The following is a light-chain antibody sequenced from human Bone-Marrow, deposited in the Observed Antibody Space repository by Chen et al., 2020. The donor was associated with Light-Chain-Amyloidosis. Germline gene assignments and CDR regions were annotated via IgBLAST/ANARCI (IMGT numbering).Light chain of an antibody. J-gene: IGKJ2*01. CDR1: QSFSSN. CDR2: GAS. CDR3: QQYNNWPPHT. Sequence: EILMTQSPATLSVSPGERATLPCRASQSFSSNFTWYQQKPGHAPRLLIYGASTRATGIPARFSGSGSGTEFTLTISSMQSEDFAVYYCQQYNNWPPHTFGQGTKLEIK. V-gene: IGKV3-15*01.